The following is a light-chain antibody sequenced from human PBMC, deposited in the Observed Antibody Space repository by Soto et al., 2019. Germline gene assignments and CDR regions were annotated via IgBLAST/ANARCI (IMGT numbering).Light chain of an antibody. CDR3: QQTFSRPYT. Sequence: DIQMTQFPSSLSASVGDRVTITCRASQIVSRNLNWYQQKPGKVPELLIYAASTLQPGVPSRFRGSGSGTDFTLTVSSLQPEDFATYHCQQTFSRPYTFGQGTKLEI. CDR1: QIVSRN. J-gene: IGKJ2*01. V-gene: IGKV1-39*01. CDR2: AAS.